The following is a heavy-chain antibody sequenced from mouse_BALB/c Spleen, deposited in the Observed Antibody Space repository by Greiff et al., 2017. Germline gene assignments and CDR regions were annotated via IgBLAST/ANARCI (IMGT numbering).Heavy chain of an antibody. CDR1: GYSITSDYA. CDR2: ISYSGST. Sequence: VQLQQSGPGLVKPSQSLSLTCTVTGYSITSDYAWNWIRQFPGNKLEWMGYISYSGSTSYNPSLKSRISITRDTSKNQFFLQLNSVTTEDTATYYCARLGGTMDYWGQGTSVTVSS. J-gene: IGHJ4*01. CDR3: ARLGGTMDY. V-gene: IGHV3-2*02.